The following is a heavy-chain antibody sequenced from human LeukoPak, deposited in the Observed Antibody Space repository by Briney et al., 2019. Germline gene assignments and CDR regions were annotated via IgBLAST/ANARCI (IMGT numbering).Heavy chain of an antibody. CDR2: IYHSGST. CDR3: ARGPPYGSGSYYIDY. CDR1: GGSISSGGYS. J-gene: IGHJ4*02. V-gene: IGHV4-30-2*01. Sequence: PSQTLSLTCAVSGGSISSGGYSWSWIRQPPGKGLEWIGYIYHSGSTYYNPSLKSRVTISVDRSKNQFSLKLSSVTAADTAVYYCARGPPYGSGSYYIDYWGQGTLVTVSS. D-gene: IGHD3-10*01.